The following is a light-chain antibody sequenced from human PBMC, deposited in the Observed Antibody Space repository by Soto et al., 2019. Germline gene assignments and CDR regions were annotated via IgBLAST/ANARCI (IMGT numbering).Light chain of an antibody. J-gene: IGKJ4*01. Sequence: EIVMTQSPATLSVSPGERATLSCRASQSVSSNLAWYQQKPGQAPRLLIFGASTRATGTPARFSGSGSETEFTLTISSLQSEDFAVYYCQQYSDWPLTFGGGTKVVIK. V-gene: IGKV3D-15*01. CDR1: QSVSSN. CDR3: QQYSDWPLT. CDR2: GAS.